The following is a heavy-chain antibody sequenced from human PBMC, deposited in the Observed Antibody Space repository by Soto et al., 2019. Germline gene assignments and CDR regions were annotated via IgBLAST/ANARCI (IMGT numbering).Heavy chain of an antibody. CDR1: GYTFISYG. CDR3: ARDQTKWLTDAFDI. D-gene: IGHD5-12*01. V-gene: IGHV1-18*01. J-gene: IGHJ3*02. Sequence: HVQLVQSGAEVKKPGASLKVSCKASGYTFISYGVSWGRQAPGQGLEWLGWISPYNGNTNYAQKFQGIITMTTDTSTSTVYMELRSLRTDDTAVYYCARDQTKWLTDAFDIWGQGTRFVVSS. CDR2: ISPYNGNT.